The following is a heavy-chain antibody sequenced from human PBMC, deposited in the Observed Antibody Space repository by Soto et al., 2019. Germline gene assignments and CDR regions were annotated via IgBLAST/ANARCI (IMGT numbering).Heavy chain of an antibody. CDR2: IDNGGNT. CDR1: GRTFNINADF. Sequence: PSESLSLTCTVSGRTFNINADFWYLAWIRQPPGKGLEWLGSIDNGGNTHYTAPLKSRVIISADTSKNQFSLSLNSVTAADTAVYYCAKRSLLMAPTWGQGIQVTVS. CDR3: AKRSLLMAPT. J-gene: IGHJ4*02. V-gene: IGHV4-39*01. D-gene: IGHD1-26*01.